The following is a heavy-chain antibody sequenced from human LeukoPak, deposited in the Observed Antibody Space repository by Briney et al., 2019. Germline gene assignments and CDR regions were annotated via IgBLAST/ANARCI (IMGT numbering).Heavy chain of an antibody. CDR3: AMHDYGGNSVLWG. J-gene: IGHJ4*02. CDR1: GFTFSSYA. D-gene: IGHD4-23*01. V-gene: IGHV3-23*01. Sequence: PGGSLRLSCAASGFTFSSYAMSWVRQAPGKGLEWVSAISGSGGSTYYADSVKGRFTISRDNSKNTLYLQMNSQRAEDTAVYYCAMHDYGGNSVLWGWGQGTLVTVSS. CDR2: ISGSGGST.